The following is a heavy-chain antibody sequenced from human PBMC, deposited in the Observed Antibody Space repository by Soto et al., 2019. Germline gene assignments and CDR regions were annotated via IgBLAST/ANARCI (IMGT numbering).Heavy chain of an antibody. D-gene: IGHD5-12*01. CDR1: GGSISSSFSY. J-gene: IGHJ4*02. CDR2: IYYSGNT. Sequence: PSETLPLTCTVSGGSISSSFSYWGWIRQTPGKGLEWIGTIYYSGNTYYNPSLKSRVTISIDTSKNQFSLKLTSVTAADTAVFFCTRHLPGNSAYESSFDYWGLGTLVTVSS. V-gene: IGHV4-39*01. CDR3: TRHLPGNSAYESSFDY.